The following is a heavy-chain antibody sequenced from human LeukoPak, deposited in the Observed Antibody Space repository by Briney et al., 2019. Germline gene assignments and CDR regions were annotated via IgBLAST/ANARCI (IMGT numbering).Heavy chain of an antibody. CDR2: INPSGGST. V-gene: IGHV1-46*04. J-gene: IGHJ3*02. CDR3: ARDQKGDIVVVPAATDAFDI. D-gene: IGHD2-2*01. Sequence: ASVKVSCKASGYTFTSYYMHWVRPAPGQGLGWMGIINPSGGSTSYAQKLQGRVTMTRDTSTSAVYMELSSLRSEDTAVYYCARDQKGDIVVVPAATDAFDIWGQGTMVTVSS. CDR1: GYTFTSYY.